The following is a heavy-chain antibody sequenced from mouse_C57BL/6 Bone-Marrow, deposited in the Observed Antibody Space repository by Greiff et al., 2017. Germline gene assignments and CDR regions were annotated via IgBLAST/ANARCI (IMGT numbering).Heavy chain of an antibody. CDR2: IYPGSGST. D-gene: IGHD1-1*01. V-gene: IGHV1-55*01. CDR1: GYTFTSYW. J-gene: IGHJ1*03. Sequence: QVQLQQPGAELVKPGASVKMSCKASGYTFTSYWITWVKQRPGQGLEWIGDIYPGSGSTNYNEKFKSKATLTVDTSSSTAYMQLSSLTSEDSAVYYCALLYYGSSYWYFDVWGTGTTVTVSS. CDR3: ALLYYGSSYWYFDV.